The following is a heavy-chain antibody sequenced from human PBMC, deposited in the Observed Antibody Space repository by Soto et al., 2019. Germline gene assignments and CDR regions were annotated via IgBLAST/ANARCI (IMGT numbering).Heavy chain of an antibody. CDR2: VNAGNGDT. V-gene: IGHV1-3*01. CDR3: ARSIAVAGTVYYYYGMDV. CDR1: GDTFNSYA. D-gene: IGHD6-19*01. J-gene: IGHJ6*02. Sequence: ASVKVSCKASGDTFNSYAMHWVRQAPGQRLEWMGWVNAGNGDTRYSQKFQGRLTVTTDTSTSTAYMELRSLRSDDTAVYYCARSIAVAGTVYYYYGMDVWGQGTTVTVSS.